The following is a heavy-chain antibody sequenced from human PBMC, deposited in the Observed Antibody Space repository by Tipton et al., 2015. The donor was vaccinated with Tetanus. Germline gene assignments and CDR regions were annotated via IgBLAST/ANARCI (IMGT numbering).Heavy chain of an antibody. CDR1: GFSFRNFG. Sequence: QLVQSGGGLVQPGGSLRLSCAGSGFSFRNFGMNWVRQAPGKGLEWISYISYSSTSIYYADSVKGRFAVSRDNAKNSLFLQMNTLRDDDTAVYYCARRGEARANWFDSWGQGTLVTVSS. J-gene: IGHJ5*01. CDR2: ISYSSTSI. D-gene: IGHD2-21*01. V-gene: IGHV3-48*02. CDR3: ARRGEARANWFDS.